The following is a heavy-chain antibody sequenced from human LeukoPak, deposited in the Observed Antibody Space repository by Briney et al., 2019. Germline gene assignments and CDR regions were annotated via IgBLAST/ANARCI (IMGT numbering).Heavy chain of an antibody. D-gene: IGHD3-3*01. CDR2: FDPEDGET. CDR1: GYTLTELS. V-gene: IGHV1-24*01. CDR3: AGDSPSTSYYDFWSGYSYYYGMDV. Sequence: GASVKVSCKVSGYTLTELSMHWVRQAPGKGLEWMGGFDPEDGETIYAQKFQGRVTMTEDTSTDTAYMELSSLRSEDTAVYYCAGDSPSTSYYDFWSGYSYYYGMDVWGQGTTVTVSS. J-gene: IGHJ6*02.